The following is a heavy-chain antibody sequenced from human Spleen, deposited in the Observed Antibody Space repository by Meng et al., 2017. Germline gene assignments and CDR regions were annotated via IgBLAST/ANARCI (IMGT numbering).Heavy chain of an antibody. V-gene: IGHV1-8*02. J-gene: IGHJ6*02. Sequence: GESLKISCQGSGYTFTGYYMHWVRQATGHGLEWVGWMNPNSGNTGYAQNFQGRVTMTRNTSISTAYMELSSLRSEDTAVYYCARVALQKRYGSGGSCYSEAVDPDYYYGMDVWGQGTMVTVSS. CDR1: GYTFTGYY. CDR3: ARVALQKRYGSGGSCYSEAVDPDYYYGMDV. D-gene: IGHD2-15*01. CDR2: MNPNSGNT.